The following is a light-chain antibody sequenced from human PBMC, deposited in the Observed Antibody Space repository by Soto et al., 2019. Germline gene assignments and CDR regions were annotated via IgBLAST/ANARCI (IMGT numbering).Light chain of an antibody. V-gene: IGLV2-14*01. CDR3: NSYTTNSNRV. CDR2: EVT. CDR1: SSDVGGYDY. J-gene: IGLJ1*01. Sequence: QSALTQPPSASGSPGQSVTISCTGTSSDVGGYDYVSWYQQHPGKAPKLMIYEVTNRPSGVSNRFSGSKSGNTASLTISGLQAEDEADYYCNSYTTNSNRVFGTGTKVTVL.